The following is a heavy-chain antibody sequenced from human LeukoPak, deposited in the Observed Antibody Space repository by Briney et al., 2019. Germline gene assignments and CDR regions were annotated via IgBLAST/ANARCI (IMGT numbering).Heavy chain of an antibody. V-gene: IGHV4-61*01. J-gene: IGHJ4*02. CDR2: IYYSGST. CDR3: ARDRVYFDY. Sequence: SETLSLTCTVSGGSISSSSYYWGWIRQPPGKGLEWIGYIYYSGSTNYNPSLKSRVTISVDTSKNQFSLKLSSVTAADTAVYYCARDRVYFDYWGQGTLVTVSS. CDR1: GGSISSSSYY. D-gene: IGHD3-10*01.